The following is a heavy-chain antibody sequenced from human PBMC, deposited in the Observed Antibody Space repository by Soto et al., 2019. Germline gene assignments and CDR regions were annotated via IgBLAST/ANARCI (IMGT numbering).Heavy chain of an antibody. D-gene: IGHD3-10*01. CDR2: IYYSGST. V-gene: IGHV4-30-4*01. Sequence: SETLSLTCTVSGGSIISGDYHWSWVRQPPGKGLEWIGYIYYSGSTYYNPSLKSRLTISLDTSKNQFSLKLSSVTAADTAVYYCARTRGFGELLDYWGQGTLVTVSS. CDR1: GGSIISGDYH. J-gene: IGHJ4*02. CDR3: ARTRGFGELLDY.